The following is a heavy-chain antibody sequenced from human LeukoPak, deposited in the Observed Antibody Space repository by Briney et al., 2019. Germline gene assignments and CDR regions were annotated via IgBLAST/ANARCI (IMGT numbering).Heavy chain of an antibody. V-gene: IGHV4-59*08. J-gene: IGHJ4*02. Sequence: PSETLSLTCTVSGGSISSYYWSWIRQPPGKGLEWIGYIYYSGSTNYNPSLKSRVTISVDTSKNQFSLKLSSVTAADTAVYYCARTMVRGVFLDYWGQGTLVTVSS. CDR2: IYYSGST. D-gene: IGHD3-10*01. CDR1: GGSISSYY. CDR3: ARTMVRGVFLDY.